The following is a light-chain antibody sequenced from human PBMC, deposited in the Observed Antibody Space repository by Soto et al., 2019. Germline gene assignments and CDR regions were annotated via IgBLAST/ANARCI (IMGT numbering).Light chain of an antibody. V-gene: IGKV3-20*01. CDR2: GPS. CDR1: QSVSSSY. J-gene: IGKJ4*01. Sequence: EIVLTQSPGTLSLSPGERVTLSCRASQSVSSSYLAWYQQKPGQAPRLLIYGPSSRATGIPDRFSGSGSGTDFTLTISRLEPEDFAVYYCQQYGSSRTFGGGTKVEIK. CDR3: QQYGSSRT.